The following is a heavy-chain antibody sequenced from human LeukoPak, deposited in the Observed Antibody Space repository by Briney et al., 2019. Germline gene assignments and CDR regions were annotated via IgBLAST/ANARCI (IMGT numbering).Heavy chain of an antibody. Sequence: SETLSLTCAVSGGSISSGGYSWSWIRQPPGKGLEWIGYIYYSGSTYYNPSLKSRVTISVDTSKNQFSLKLSSVTAADTAVYYCASYSGSYQRIDYWGQGTLVTVSS. CDR3: ASYSGSYQRIDY. CDR1: GGSISSGGYS. CDR2: IYYSGST. J-gene: IGHJ4*02. V-gene: IGHV4-31*11. D-gene: IGHD1-26*01.